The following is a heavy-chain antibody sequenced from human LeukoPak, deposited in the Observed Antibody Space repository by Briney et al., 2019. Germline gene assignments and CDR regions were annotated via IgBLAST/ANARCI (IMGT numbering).Heavy chain of an antibody. D-gene: IGHD3-22*01. CDR2: IYSGGST. V-gene: IGHV3-66*02. CDR3: ARDVKDSSGYYYRWTGD. CDR1: GFTVSSNY. Sequence: GGSLRLSCAASGFTVSSNYMSWVRQAPGKGLEWVSVIYSGGSTYYADSVKGRFTISRDNSKNTEYLKMNSLRAEDTAVYHCARDVKDSSGYYYRWTGDWGQGTLVTVSS. J-gene: IGHJ4*02.